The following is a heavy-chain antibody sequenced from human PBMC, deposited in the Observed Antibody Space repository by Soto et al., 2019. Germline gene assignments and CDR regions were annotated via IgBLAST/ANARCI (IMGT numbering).Heavy chain of an antibody. CDR3: ARGKGMEENYHYPGMDV. CDR1: GYSFTTYA. CDR2: INGGNGNT. V-gene: IGHV1-3*01. Sequence: QVQVVQSGAEVKKPGASVKISCKASGYSFTTYAMHWVRQAPGQRLEWMAWINGGNGNTKYSQKFQDRVTITRDTSANIAYMELSSVRSEASAVYYCARGKGMEENYHYPGMDVWGQGTTVSVSS. D-gene: IGHD1-1*01. J-gene: IGHJ6*02.